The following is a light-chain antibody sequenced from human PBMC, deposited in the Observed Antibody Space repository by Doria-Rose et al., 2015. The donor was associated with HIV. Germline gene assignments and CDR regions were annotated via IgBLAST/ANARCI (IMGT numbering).Light chain of an antibody. J-gene: IGKJ3*01. CDR3: QQYYDXPS. Sequence: TQSPESLGMSLGERATLNCKSNQSLLYTSKNYLAWYQQKPGQPPKLLIYWASTRQSGVPARFSGSGSGTDFTLTISSLEAEDVAVYXXQQYYDXPSFGPG. CDR1: QSLLYTSKNY. V-gene: IGKV4-1*01. CDR2: WAS.